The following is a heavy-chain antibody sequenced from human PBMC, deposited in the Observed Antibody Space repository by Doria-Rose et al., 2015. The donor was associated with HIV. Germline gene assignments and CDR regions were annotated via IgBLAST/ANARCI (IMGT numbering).Heavy chain of an antibody. Sequence: SGPVLVKPTETLTLTCTVSGVSLSSPGMGVSWIRQPPGKALEWLANIFSDDERSYITSLKSRLTICRGTSKSQVVLTMTDVDPVDTATYYCARIKSSRWYHKYYFDFWGQGTLVIVSA. CDR3: ARIKSSRWYHKYYFDF. D-gene: IGHD6-13*01. CDR1: GVSLSSPGMG. J-gene: IGHJ4*02. CDR2: IFSDDER. V-gene: IGHV2-26*01.